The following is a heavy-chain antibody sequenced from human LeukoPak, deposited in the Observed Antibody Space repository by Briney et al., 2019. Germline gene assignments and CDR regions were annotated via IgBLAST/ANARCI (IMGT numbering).Heavy chain of an antibody. V-gene: IGHV3-74*01. CDR2: IKSDGSST. J-gene: IGHJ5*02. Sequence: GGSLRLSCAASGFTFSNYWMHWVRQAPGKGLVWVSRIKSDGSSTNYADSVKGRFTISRDNAKNTPYLQMNSLRAEDTAVYYCARDRRSDDWFDPWGQGTLVTVSS. CDR1: GFTFSNYW. CDR3: ARDRRSDDWFDP. D-gene: IGHD6-25*01.